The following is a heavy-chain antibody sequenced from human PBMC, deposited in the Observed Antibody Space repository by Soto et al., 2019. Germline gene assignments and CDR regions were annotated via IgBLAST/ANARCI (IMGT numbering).Heavy chain of an antibody. J-gene: IGHJ6*03. CDR1: GFTFSSYS. D-gene: IGHD6-13*01. CDR2: ISSSSSTI. V-gene: IGHV3-48*01. CDR3: ARDKIAAAGNYYYYMDV. Sequence: GGSLRLSCAASGFTFSSYSMNWVRQAPGKGLEWVSYISSSSSTIYYADSVKGRFTISRDNAKNSLYLQMNSLRAEDTAVYYCARDKIAAAGNYYYYMDVWGKGTTVTVS.